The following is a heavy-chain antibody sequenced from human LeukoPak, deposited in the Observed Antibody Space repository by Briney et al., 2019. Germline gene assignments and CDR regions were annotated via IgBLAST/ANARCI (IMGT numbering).Heavy chain of an antibody. CDR3: ARLTKNSYDSSGGFEY. V-gene: IGHV3-7*01. CDR1: GFTLSTYW. D-gene: IGHD3-22*01. CDR2: IKEDGSEK. Sequence: HPGGSLRLSCAASGFTLSTYWMSWVRQAPGKGLEWVANIKEDGSEKYYVDSVKGRFTISRDNAKNSLYLQMNSLRAEDTAVYYCARLTKNSYDSSGGFEYWGQGTLVTVSS. J-gene: IGHJ4*02.